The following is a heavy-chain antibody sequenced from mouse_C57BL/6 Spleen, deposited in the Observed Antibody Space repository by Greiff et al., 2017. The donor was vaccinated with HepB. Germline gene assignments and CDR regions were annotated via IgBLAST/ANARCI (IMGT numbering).Heavy chain of an antibody. Sequence: QVQLQQPGAELVRPGSSVKLSCKASGYTFTSYWMHWVKQRPIQGLEWIGNIDPSDSETHYNQKFKDKATLTVDKSSSTAYMQRSSLTSEDSAVYYCARGGTVVDYWGQGTTLTVSS. V-gene: IGHV1-52*01. CDR2: IDPSDSET. D-gene: IGHD1-1*01. CDR3: ARGGTVVDY. J-gene: IGHJ2*01. CDR1: GYTFTSYW.